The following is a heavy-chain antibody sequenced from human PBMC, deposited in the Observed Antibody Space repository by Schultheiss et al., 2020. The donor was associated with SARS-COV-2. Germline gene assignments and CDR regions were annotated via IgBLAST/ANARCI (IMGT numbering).Heavy chain of an antibody. J-gene: IGHJ6*02. CDR3: TPGTSEIYGMDV. D-gene: IGHD3-10*01. CDR2: ISGSGGST. CDR1: GFTFSSYA. V-gene: IGHV3-23*01. Sequence: GGSLRLSCAASGFTFSSYAMSWVRQAPGKGLEWVSAISGSGGSTYYADSVKGRFTISRDNSKNTLYLQMNSLRAEDTAVYYCTPGTSEIYGMDVWGQGTTVTVSS.